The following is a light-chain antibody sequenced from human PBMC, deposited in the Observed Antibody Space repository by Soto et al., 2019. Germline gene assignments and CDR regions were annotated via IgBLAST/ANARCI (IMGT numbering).Light chain of an antibody. Sequence: SVLTQPPSTSGSPGQSVTMSCTGTSSDVGGYNSVSWYQQHPGKAPKLMIFEVTKRPPGVPDRFSGSKSGYTASLTVSGLQAEDEADYYCSSYAGTNKLIFGGGTKLTVL. V-gene: IGLV2-8*01. CDR1: SSDVGGYNS. CDR2: EVT. CDR3: SSYAGTNKLI. J-gene: IGLJ2*01.